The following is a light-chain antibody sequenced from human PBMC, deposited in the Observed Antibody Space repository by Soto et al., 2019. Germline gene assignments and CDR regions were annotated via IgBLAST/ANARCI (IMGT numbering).Light chain of an antibody. CDR1: QSVSSN. CDR2: DAS. J-gene: IGKJ4*01. CDR3: QQHSNWPLT. V-gene: IGKV3-11*01. Sequence: EIVLTQSPATLSLSPGERATLSCRASQSVSSNLAWYQQKPGQAPRLLIFDASSRATGIPARFSGSGSGTDFILTISSLEPEDFAVYYCQQHSNWPLTFGGGTKVEIK.